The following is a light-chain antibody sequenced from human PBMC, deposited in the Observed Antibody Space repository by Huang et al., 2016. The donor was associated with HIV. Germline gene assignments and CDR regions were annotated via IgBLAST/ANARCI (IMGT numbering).Light chain of an antibody. J-gene: IGKJ1*01. CDR3: LQHNTYPWM. CDR2: GTS. V-gene: IGKV1-17*03. CDR1: QDISNS. Sequence: DIQLTHTPSAPSASVGDRVTITCRARQDISNSLAGFQQKPGKVPRPLIYGTSTLRSGVPSRFSDSGSGTEFTLTISSLQAEDFATYYCLQHNTYPWMFGQGTKVEVK.